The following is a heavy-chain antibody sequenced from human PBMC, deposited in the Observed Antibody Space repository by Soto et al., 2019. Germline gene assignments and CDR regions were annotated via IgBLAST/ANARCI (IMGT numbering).Heavy chain of an antibody. CDR2: IGGSGVSA. V-gene: IGHV3-23*01. Sequence: EVQLLESGGGSVQPGGSLRLSCAASGFTFSIYSMTWVRQAPGKGLEGVSSIGGSGVSADYADSVKGRFTISRDNSTNTLYMQMESLRAEDTAIYYCAKAWAYASGNYYLHDWGQGTLVTVSS. D-gene: IGHD3-10*01. CDR3: AKAWAYASGNYYLHD. CDR1: GFTFSIYS. J-gene: IGHJ4*02.